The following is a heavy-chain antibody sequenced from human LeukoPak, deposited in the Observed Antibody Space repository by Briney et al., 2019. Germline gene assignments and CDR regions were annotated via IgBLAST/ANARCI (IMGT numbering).Heavy chain of an antibody. D-gene: IGHD5-12*01. J-gene: IGHJ4*02. V-gene: IGHV3-7*01. CDR1: GFTFSTYW. CDR2: IKQDGSEK. CDR3: ARRASRAFDY. Sequence: GGSLRLSCAASGFTFSTYWMTWVRQAPGKGLEGVASIKQDGSEKSYVDSLKGRFTISRDNAKNSLYLEMNSLRAEDTAVYYCARRASRAFDYWGQGTLVTVSS.